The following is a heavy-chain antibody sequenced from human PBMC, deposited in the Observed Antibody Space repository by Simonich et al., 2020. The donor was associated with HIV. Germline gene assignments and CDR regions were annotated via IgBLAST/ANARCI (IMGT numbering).Heavy chain of an antibody. J-gene: IGHJ3*02. CDR3: ARAYCSGGRCYDAFDI. CDR1: GYTFTGYY. V-gene: IGHV1-2*06. D-gene: IGHD2-15*01. CDR2: ITPNSGGT. Sequence: QVQLVQSGAEVKKPGASVKVSCNASGYTFTGYYMHWGRQAPGQGLEWMGRITPNSGGTNYAQKLQGRVTMTRDTSISTAYMELSRLRSDDTAIYYCARAYCSGGRCYDAFDIWGQGTMVTVSS.